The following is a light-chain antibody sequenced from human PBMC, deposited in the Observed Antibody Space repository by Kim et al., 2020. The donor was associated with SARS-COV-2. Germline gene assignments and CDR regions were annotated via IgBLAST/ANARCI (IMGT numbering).Light chain of an antibody. Sequence: DIQMTQSPSSLSASVGDGVTITCRASQTINSYLIWYQQKPGKAPKVLIYGASNLESGVPSRFSGYGSGTEFTLTIRSLQPEDIATYYCQQSYSSPWTFGRGTKVDIK. CDR3: QQSYSSPWT. CDR1: QTINSY. J-gene: IGKJ1*01. CDR2: GAS. V-gene: IGKV1-39*01.